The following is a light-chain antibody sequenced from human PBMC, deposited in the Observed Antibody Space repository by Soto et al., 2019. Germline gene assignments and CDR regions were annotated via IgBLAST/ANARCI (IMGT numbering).Light chain of an antibody. J-gene: IGLJ1*01. CDR2: EVN. CDR3: SCVSPTSTPIV. CDR1: SSDIGLYNY. V-gene: IGLV2-14*01. Sequence: QSVLSQPASMSGSPGQSITIPCTGASSDIGLYNYVSWYQHHPGKAPKLLISEVNIRPSGLSDRFSASKAGNTASLTISGLQPEDEAYYYCSCVSPTSTPIVFXTGTKVTVL.